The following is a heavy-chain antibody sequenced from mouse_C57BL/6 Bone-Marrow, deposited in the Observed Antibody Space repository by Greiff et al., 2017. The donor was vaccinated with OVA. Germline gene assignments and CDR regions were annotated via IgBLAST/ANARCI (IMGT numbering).Heavy chain of an antibody. CDR2: ISSGGSYT. Sequence: DVMLVESGGDLVKPGGSLKLSCAASGFTFTSYGMSWVRQTPDKRLEWVATISSGGSYTYYPDSVKGRFTIPRDNAKNPLYLQMSSLKSEDTAMYYCARHWGYYAMDYWGQGTSVTVSS. J-gene: IGHJ4*01. CDR3: ARHWGYYAMDY. CDR1: GFTFTSYG. V-gene: IGHV5-6*02.